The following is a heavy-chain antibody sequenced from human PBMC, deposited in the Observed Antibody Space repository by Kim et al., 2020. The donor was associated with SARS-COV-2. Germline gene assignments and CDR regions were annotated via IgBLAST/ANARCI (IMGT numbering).Heavy chain of an antibody. V-gene: IGHV4-39*01. CDR2: IYYSGST. D-gene: IGHD3-22*01. J-gene: IGHJ4*02. Sequence: SETLSLTCTVAGGSIRSSSYYWGWIRQPPGKGLEWIGTIYYSGSTYYNSSLKSRVTISVDTSKNQFSLRLSSMTAADTAVYYCASPSHYYDSGTFDYWGQGTLVTVSS. CDR1: GGSIRSSSYY. CDR3: ASPSHYYDSGTFDY.